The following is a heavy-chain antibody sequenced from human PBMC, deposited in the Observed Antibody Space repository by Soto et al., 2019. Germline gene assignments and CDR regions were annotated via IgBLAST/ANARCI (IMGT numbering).Heavy chain of an antibody. CDR1: GFTFSNAW. D-gene: IGHD3-9*01. CDR2: IKSKTDGGTT. J-gene: IGHJ4*02. Sequence: EVQLVESGGGLVKPGGSLRLSCAASGFTFSNAWMNWVRQAPGKGLEWVGRIKSKTDGGTTDYAAPVKGRFTISRDDSKNTLYLQMNSLKTEDTAVYYCTPLKLRYVALDYWGQGTLVTVSS. CDR3: TPLKLRYVALDY. V-gene: IGHV3-15*07.